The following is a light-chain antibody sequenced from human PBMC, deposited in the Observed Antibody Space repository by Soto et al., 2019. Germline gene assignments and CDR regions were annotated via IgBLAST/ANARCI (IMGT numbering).Light chain of an antibody. CDR2: TAS. V-gene: IGKV1-9*01. CDR1: QGISTY. J-gene: IGKJ5*01. CDR3: QQLAGFPIT. Sequence: DITLTQSPSFLSASVVDRVTITCRASQGISTYLAWYQQKPGKAPNLLIYTASTLQTGVPSRFSGSAFGTEFTLTISSLQPEDFATYYCQQLAGFPITFGQGTRLEIK.